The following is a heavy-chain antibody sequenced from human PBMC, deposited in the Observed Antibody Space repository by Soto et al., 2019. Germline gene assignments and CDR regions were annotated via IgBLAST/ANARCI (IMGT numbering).Heavy chain of an antibody. J-gene: IGHJ3*02. D-gene: IGHD6-13*01. CDR3: ARGYSSSWPNGLDI. V-gene: IGHV3-74*01. Sequence: EVQLVESGGGLVQPGGSLRLSCAASGFTFSGYWMHWVGQVPGKGPVWVSRINSDGSSTSYADSVKGRFTISRDNAKNTLYLQMKSLRAEDTAVYYCARGYSSSWPNGLDIWGQGTMVTVSS. CDR1: GFTFSGYW. CDR2: INSDGSST.